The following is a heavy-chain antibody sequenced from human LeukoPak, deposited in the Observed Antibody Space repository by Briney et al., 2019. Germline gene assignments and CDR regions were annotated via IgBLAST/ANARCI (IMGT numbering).Heavy chain of an antibody. CDR1: GFTFSSYA. Sequence: GSLRLSCAASGFTFSSYAMSWVRQAPGKGLEWVSAISGSGGSTYYADSVKGRFTISRDNSKNTLYLQMNSLRAEDTAVYYCAKDLRSRYSYGYIYYYYYMDVWGKGTTVTVSS. V-gene: IGHV3-23*01. D-gene: IGHD5-18*01. CDR2: ISGSGGST. J-gene: IGHJ6*03. CDR3: AKDLRSRYSYGYIYYYYYMDV.